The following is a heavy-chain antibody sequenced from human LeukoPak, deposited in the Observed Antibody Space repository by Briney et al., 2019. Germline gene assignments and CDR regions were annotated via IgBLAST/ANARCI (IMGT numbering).Heavy chain of an antibody. CDR1: GGSFSGYY. Sequence: PSDTLSLPCAVYGGSFSGYYWSWIRQPPGKGLEWIGKINHSGSTNYNPSLKSRVTISVDTSKNQFSLKLSSVTAADTAVYYCARGPVGATNGGNFDYWGQGTLVTVSS. V-gene: IGHV4-34*01. J-gene: IGHJ4*02. CDR2: INHSGST. D-gene: IGHD1-26*01. CDR3: ARGPVGATNGGNFDY.